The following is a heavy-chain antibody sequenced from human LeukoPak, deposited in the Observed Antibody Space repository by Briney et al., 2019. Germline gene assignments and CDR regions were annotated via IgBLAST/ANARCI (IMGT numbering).Heavy chain of an antibody. CDR2: IYNSGST. CDR1: GGSVSSGSYY. J-gene: IGHJ4*02. CDR3: ARNRLYGSGSGDFDH. D-gene: IGHD3-10*01. Sequence: SETLSLTCTVSGGSVSSGSYYWSWIRQPPGKGLEWIGYIYNSGSTNYNPSLKSRVTISVDTSKNQFSLKLNSVTAADMAVYYCARNRLYGSGSGDFDHWGQGTLVTVSS. V-gene: IGHV4-61*01.